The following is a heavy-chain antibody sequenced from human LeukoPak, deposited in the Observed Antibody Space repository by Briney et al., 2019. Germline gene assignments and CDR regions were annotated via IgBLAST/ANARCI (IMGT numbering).Heavy chain of an antibody. CDR3: ARVKGSNWFDP. J-gene: IGHJ5*02. D-gene: IGHD6-6*01. Sequence: SETLSLTCTVSGVSISIYYWSWIRQPAGKGLEWIGYIYNSESTYYNPSLKSRVTISLDTSKNQFSLRLNSVTAADTAVYYCARVKGSNWFDPWGQGTLVTVSS. CDR1: GVSISIYY. V-gene: IGHV4-59*01. CDR2: IYNSEST.